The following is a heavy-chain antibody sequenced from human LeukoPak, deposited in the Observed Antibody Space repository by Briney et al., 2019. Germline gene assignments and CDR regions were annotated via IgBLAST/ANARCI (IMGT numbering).Heavy chain of an antibody. CDR2: IYYSGST. D-gene: IGHD2-15*01. CDR3: ATYCSGGSYYSEFDY. CDR1: GGSISSYY. J-gene: IGHJ4*02. V-gene: IGHV4-59*01. Sequence: PSETLSLTCTVSGGSISSYYWSWIRQPPGKGLEWIGYIYYSGSTNYNPSLKSRVTISVDTSKNQFSLKLSSVTAADTAVYYCATYCSGGSYYSEFDYRGQGTLVTVSS.